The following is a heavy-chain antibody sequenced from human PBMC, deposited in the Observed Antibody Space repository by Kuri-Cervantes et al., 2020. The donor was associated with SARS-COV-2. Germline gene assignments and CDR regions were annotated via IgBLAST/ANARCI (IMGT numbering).Heavy chain of an antibody. J-gene: IGHJ5*02. Sequence: ASVKVSCKASGYTFTGYYMHWVRQAPGQGLEWMGWINPNSGGTNYAQKFQGRVTMTRDTSISTAYMELSRLRSDDTAVYYCARFRITMRGFDPWGQGTRVTVSS. CDR3: ARFRITMRGFDP. V-gene: IGHV1-2*02. D-gene: IGHD3-22*01. CDR1: GYTFTGYY. CDR2: INPNSGGT.